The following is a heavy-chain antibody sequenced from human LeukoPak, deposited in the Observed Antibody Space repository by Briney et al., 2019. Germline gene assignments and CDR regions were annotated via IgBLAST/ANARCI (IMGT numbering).Heavy chain of an antibody. J-gene: IGHJ4*02. CDR2: IYAGDSDT. Sequence: GDSLKISCKGSGYSFTSYWIAWVRQMPGKGLEWMGIIYAGDSDTKYSPSFQGQVTISADKSISTAYLQWSSLQASDTAMYYCAREYQNGWSYFNYWGQGTLVTVSS. V-gene: IGHV5-51*01. CDR1: GYSFTSYW. CDR3: AREYQNGWSYFNY. D-gene: IGHD2-15*01.